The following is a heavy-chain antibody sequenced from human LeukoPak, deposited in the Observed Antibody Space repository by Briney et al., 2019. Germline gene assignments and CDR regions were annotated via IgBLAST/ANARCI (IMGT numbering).Heavy chain of an antibody. V-gene: IGHV7-4-1*02. CDR1: GYTFTSYA. CDR3: ARGVEMVTARIGGGYWYFDL. D-gene: IGHD2-21*02. CDR2: INTNTGNP. Sequence: GASVKVSCKASGYTFTSYAMNWVRQAPGQGLEWMGWINTNTGNPTYAQGFTGRFVFSLDTSVSTAYLQISSLKAEDTAVYYCARGVEMVTARIGGGYWYFDLWGRGTLVTVSS. J-gene: IGHJ2*01.